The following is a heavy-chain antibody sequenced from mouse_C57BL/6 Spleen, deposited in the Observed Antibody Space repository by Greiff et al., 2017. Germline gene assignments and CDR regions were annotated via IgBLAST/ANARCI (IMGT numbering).Heavy chain of an antibody. J-gene: IGHJ1*03. D-gene: IGHD1-1*01. Sequence: QVQLQQPGTELVKPGASVKLSCKASGYTFTSYWMHWVKQRPGQGLEWIGNINPSNGGTNYNEKFKSKATLTIDKSSSTAYMQLSSLTSEDSAVYYCAREGVYYRGYFDVWGTGTTVTVSS. CDR2: INPSNGGT. CDR1: GYTFTSYW. CDR3: AREGVYYRGYFDV. V-gene: IGHV1-53*01.